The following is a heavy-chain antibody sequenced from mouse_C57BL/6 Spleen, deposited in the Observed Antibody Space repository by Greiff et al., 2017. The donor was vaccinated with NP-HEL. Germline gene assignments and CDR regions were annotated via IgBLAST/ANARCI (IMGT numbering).Heavy chain of an antibody. D-gene: IGHD4-1*01. Sequence: QVQLKQPGAELVKPGASVKLSCKASGYTFTSYWMQWVKQRPGQGLEWIGEIDPSDSYTNYNQKFKGKATLTVDTSSSTAYMQLSSLTSEDSAVYYCARERLGRVPYFDYWGQGTTLTVSS. V-gene: IGHV1-50*01. CDR1: GYTFTSYW. CDR3: ARERLGRVPYFDY. CDR2: IDPSDSYT. J-gene: IGHJ2*01.